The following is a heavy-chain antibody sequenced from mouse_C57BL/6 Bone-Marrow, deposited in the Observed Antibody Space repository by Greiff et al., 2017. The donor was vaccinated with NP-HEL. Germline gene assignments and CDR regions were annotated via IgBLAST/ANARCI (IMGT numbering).Heavy chain of an antibody. Sequence: VQLQESGAELARPGASVTMSCTASGYTFTSYTLPWVTQRPGQGLEWIGYITPSSGSPKYNQKFKDTATLTADKSSSTAYMQLSSLTSEDSAVYYCASDVGYYAMGFWGQGTSVTVSS. CDR1: GYTFTSYT. CDR2: ITPSSGSP. V-gene: IGHV1-4*01. J-gene: IGHJ4*01. D-gene: IGHD3-3*01. CDR3: ASDVGYYAMGF.